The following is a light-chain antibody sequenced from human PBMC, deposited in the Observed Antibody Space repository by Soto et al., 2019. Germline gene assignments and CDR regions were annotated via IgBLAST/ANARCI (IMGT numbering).Light chain of an antibody. CDR1: SGHSSYI. Sequence: QPVLTQSSSASASLGSSVKLTCTLSSGHSSYIIAWHQQQPGKTHRYLMKVEGSGSHNKGSGVSDRFSGSSSGADRYLTISNLQLEDEADYYYETWDRNTWVFAGGTKLTVL. V-gene: IGLV4-60*02. CDR3: ETWDRNTWV. CDR2: VEGSGSH. J-gene: IGLJ3*02.